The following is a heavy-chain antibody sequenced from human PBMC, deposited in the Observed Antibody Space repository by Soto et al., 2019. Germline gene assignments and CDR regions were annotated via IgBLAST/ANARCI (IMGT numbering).Heavy chain of an antibody. CDR1: GYSFTSYF. D-gene: IGHD1-26*01. CDR3: ARHRDSGSYFPPSNYYYYYGMDV. CDR2: IYPGDSDT. Sequence: PGESLKISCKGSGYSFTSYFIGWVRQMPGKGLEWMGIIYPGDSDTRYSPSFQGQVTISADKSISTAYLQWSSLKASDTAMYYCARHRDSGSYFPPSNYYYYYGMDVWGQGTTVTVSS. J-gene: IGHJ6*02. V-gene: IGHV5-51*01.